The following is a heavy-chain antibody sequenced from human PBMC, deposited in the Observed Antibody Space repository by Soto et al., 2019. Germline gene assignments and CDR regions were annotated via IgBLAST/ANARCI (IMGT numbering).Heavy chain of an antibody. D-gene: IGHD3-16*01. J-gene: IGHJ5*02. CDR1: GGSFSGYY. CDR2: INHSGST. V-gene: IGHV4-34*01. Sequence: PSETLSLTCAVYGGSFSGYYWSWIRQPPGKGLEWIGEINHSGSTNYNPSLKSRVTISVDTSKNQFSLKLSSVTAADTAVYYCARSFNPTPSKPNWFDPWGQGILVNVSS. CDR3: ARSFNPTPSKPNWFDP.